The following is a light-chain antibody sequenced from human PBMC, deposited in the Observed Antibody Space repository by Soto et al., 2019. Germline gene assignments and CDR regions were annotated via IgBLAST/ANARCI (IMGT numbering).Light chain of an antibody. Sequence: DIQLTQSPSFLSASVGDRVTITCRASQDISNYLAWYQQKPGKAPKFLIYATSTFQSGVPSRFSGGGSGTDFTLTISSLQPEDFETYYCQQVNSYPLTFGGGTKVDIK. CDR2: ATS. V-gene: IGKV1-9*01. CDR1: QDISNY. CDR3: QQVNSYPLT. J-gene: IGKJ4*01.